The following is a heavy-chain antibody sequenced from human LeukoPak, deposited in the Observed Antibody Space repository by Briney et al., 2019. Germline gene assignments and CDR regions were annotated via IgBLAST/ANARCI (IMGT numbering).Heavy chain of an antibody. J-gene: IGHJ4*02. V-gene: IGHV1-46*01. CDR2: INPSGGST. D-gene: IGHD3-22*01. Sequence: ASVKVSCKASGYTFSGYYMHWVRQAPGQGLEWMGIINPSGGSTSYAQKFQGRVTMTRDMSTSTVYMELSSLRSEDTVVYYCARVGGSSSYYYTFDYWGQGTLVTVSS. CDR1: GYTFSGYY. CDR3: ARVGGSSSYYYTFDY.